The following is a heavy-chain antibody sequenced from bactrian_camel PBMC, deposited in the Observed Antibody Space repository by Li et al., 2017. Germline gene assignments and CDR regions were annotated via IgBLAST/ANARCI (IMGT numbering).Heavy chain of an antibody. CDR3: AADTGLCWPRALRTYEYNY. V-gene: IGHV3S40*01. CDR1: GYSYSQYC. CDR2: ISIRGGLQGGTT. D-gene: IGHD5*01. Sequence: DVQLVESGGGSVQPGGSLRLSCVASGYSYSQYCMGWFRQGLGLEREGVAAISIRGGLQGGTTYYADSVKGRFTISQDDAQTTVYLQMDSLKPEDTAMYYCAADTGLCWPRALRTYEYNYWGQGTQVTVS. J-gene: IGHJ4*01.